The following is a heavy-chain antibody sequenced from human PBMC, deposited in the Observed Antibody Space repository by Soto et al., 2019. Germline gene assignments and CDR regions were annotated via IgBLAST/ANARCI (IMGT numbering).Heavy chain of an antibody. V-gene: IGHV4-4*07. Sequence: PSEPLSLTCTVTGGAISGYYWTWIRQSAGEGLEWIGRIYSSGSTNYNPSLKSRVTISLDTSMNHVSLRLSSVTAADTAVYYCARGQRFSDWFDTWGHGTLVSVS. D-gene: IGHD3-3*01. CDR1: GGAISGYY. J-gene: IGHJ5*01. CDR3: ARGQRFSDWFDT. CDR2: IYSSGST.